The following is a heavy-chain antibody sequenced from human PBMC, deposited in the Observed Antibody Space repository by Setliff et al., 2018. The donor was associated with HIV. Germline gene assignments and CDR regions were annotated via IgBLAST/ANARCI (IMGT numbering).Heavy chain of an antibody. Sequence: SETLSLTCTVSGGSVSGFHWSWIRQSPGKGLEWIGYIYTSGSTNYNPSLKSRVTMSVDTSNDHFSLKLTPLTAAYTAVYYCSRHGGYDFNYWGQGTPVTVSS. J-gene: IGHJ4*02. V-gene: IGHV4-59*08. CDR1: GGSVSGFH. CDR3: SRHGGYDFNY. CDR2: IYTSGST. D-gene: IGHD5-12*01.